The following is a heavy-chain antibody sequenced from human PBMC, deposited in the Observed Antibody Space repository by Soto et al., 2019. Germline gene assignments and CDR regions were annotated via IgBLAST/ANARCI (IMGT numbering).Heavy chain of an antibody. Sequence: EVQLLESGGGVVQPGGSVRLSCAAPEFTFGGLGLSWVGQSPGRGLEWVSTMRRGEGNIRYGDSVNGRFTSSKDRSTHTLHLHIASLRAEDTAMYYCLSWMSAHFDYSGKSPLVTVSS. CDR3: LSWMSAHFDY. V-gene: IGHV3-23*01. CDR2: MRRGEGNI. D-gene: IGHD2-2*03. CDR1: EFTFGGLG. J-gene: IGHJ4*02.